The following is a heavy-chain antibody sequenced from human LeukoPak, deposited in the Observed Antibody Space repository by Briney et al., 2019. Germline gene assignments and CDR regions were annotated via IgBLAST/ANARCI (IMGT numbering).Heavy chain of an antibody. D-gene: IGHD4-11*01. CDR1: GYTFTAFH. Sequence: GAPVKVSCKASGYTFTAFHIHWVRQAPGQGLEWMGWINPDGGGTIFGQRFQGRVSMTRDTSISTAYMELGSLRSDDTAVYYCARSHDYTNYVGPWGQGTLVTVSS. CDR3: ARSHDYTNYVGP. CDR2: INPDGGGT. V-gene: IGHV1-2*02. J-gene: IGHJ5*02.